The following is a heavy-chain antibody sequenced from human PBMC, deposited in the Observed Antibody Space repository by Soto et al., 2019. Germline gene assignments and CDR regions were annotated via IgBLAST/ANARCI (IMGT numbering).Heavy chain of an antibody. CDR1: ESTVSRDW. CDR3: SGGVGDAF. V-gene: IGHV3-7*04. Sequence: EVHLVESGGGLVQTGGSLRLSCAIFESTVSRDWMNWVRQAPGKGLEWVAHINQDGSEKYYVDSVKGRFTISRDNSKKSLYLQMNRLRPADTGMYYCSGGVGDAFWGQGTLVTVSS. D-gene: IGHD1-26*01. CDR2: INQDGSEK. J-gene: IGHJ4*02.